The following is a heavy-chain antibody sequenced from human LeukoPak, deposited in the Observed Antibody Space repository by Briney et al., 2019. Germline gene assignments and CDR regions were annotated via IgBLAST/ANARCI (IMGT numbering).Heavy chain of an antibody. CDR2: INPIKGGP. CDR1: GYTFIDYY. Sequence: ASVKVPCKASGYTFIDYYIHWVRQAPGQGLEWMGWINPIKGGPYYAQKFQGRVTMTRDTSINTAYMELSGLTSDDTAVYYCARDRYGDGFAHFDYRGQGALVTVSS. J-gene: IGHJ4*02. V-gene: IGHV1-2*02. D-gene: IGHD5-24*01. CDR3: ARDRYGDGFAHFDY.